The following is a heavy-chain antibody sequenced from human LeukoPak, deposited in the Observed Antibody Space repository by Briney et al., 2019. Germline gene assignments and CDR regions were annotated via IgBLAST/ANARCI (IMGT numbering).Heavy chain of an antibody. J-gene: IGHJ4*02. D-gene: IGHD3-3*01. CDR3: ARHPSFGMVIES. Sequence: PSETLSLTCSVSGGSISSYYWSWIRQPPGRGLEWIGYVYYTGSTNYNPSLKSRVTISVETSKNQFSLKLSSVTAADTAVYSCARHPSFGMVIESWGQGTLATVSS. CDR2: VYYTGST. V-gene: IGHV4-59*08. CDR1: GGSISSYY.